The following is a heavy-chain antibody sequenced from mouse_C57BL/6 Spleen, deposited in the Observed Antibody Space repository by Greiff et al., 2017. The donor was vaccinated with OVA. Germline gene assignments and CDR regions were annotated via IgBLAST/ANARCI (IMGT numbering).Heavy chain of an antibody. D-gene: IGHD4-1*01. CDR1: GFSLTSYG. J-gene: IGHJ3*01. CDR3: ASLTGVFAY. Sequence: VMLVESGPGLVQPSQSLSITCTVSGFSLTSYGVHWVRQSPGKGLEWLGVIWSGGSTDYNAAFISRLSISKDNSKSQVFFKMNSLQADDTAIYYCASLTGVFAYWGQGTLVTVSA. CDR2: IWSGGST. V-gene: IGHV2-2*01.